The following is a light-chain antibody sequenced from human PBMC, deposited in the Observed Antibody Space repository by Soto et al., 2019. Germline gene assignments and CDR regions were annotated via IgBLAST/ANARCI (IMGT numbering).Light chain of an antibody. CDR3: QQYNSYST. Sequence: IQMTQSPSSLSASIGDRVTITCRASQGIRIDLGWYQQKPGKAPKLLIYGASSLQSGVPSRFSGSGSGTDFTLTISSLQPDDFATYYCQQYNSYSTFGQGTKVDIK. CDR2: GAS. V-gene: IGKV1-17*01. J-gene: IGKJ1*01. CDR1: QGIRID.